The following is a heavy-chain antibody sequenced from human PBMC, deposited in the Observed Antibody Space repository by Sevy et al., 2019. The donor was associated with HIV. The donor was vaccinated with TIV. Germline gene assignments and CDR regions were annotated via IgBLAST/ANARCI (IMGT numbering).Heavy chain of an antibody. CDR2: INPNSDVK. V-gene: IGHV1-2*02. CDR1: GYRFTDYY. CDR3: ARDQEFCGTTTCYSGLDH. D-gene: IGHD2-2*02. J-gene: IGHJ4*01. Sequence: ASVKVSCETSGYRFTDYYIHWVRQAPGQGLEWMGWINPNSDVKKSAKTFQDRVIMTKDTSISTVYMELRGLTFDDSAVYYCARDQEFCGTTTCYSGLDHWGHGSLVTVSS.